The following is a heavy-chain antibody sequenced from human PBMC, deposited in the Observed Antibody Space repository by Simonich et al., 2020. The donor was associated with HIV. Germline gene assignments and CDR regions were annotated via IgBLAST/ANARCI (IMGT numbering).Heavy chain of an antibody. V-gene: IGHV3-48*03. CDR2: ISSSGSTI. CDR1: GFTFSSYE. CDR3: ARESIAVAGTYFDY. D-gene: IGHD6-19*01. J-gene: IGHJ4*02. Sequence: EVRRVGSGGGLVKLGGSLRLSCAASGFTFSSYEMNWVRQAPGKGLGWVSYISSSGSTIYYADSVKGRFTISRDNAKNSLYLQMNSLRAEDTAVYYCARESIAVAGTYFDYWGQGTLVTVSS.